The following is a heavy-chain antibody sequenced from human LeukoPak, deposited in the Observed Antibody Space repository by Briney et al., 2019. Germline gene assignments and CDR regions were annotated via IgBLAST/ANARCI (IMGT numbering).Heavy chain of an antibody. V-gene: IGHV3-23*01. J-gene: IGHJ4*02. Sequence: PGGSLRLSCAAPGFTFSNYGMYWVRQAPGKGLEWVSAIGGDSERTYYADSVKGRFTISRDNSKNTLYLQMNSLRVDDTAVYYCAGRSAGGIHFDYWGQGTLVSVSS. CDR3: AGRSAGGIHFDY. D-gene: IGHD1-26*01. CDR1: GFTFSNYG. CDR2: IGGDSERT.